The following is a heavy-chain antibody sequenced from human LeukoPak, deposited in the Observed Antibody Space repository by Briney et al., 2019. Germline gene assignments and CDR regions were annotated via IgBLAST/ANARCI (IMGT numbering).Heavy chain of an antibody. CDR2: ISSRSSYI. D-gene: IGHD2-2*01. V-gene: IGHV3-21*01. J-gene: IGHJ4*02. CDR3: ARGEATGVEDWGVPAAITNLFSHTGPFVY. Sequence: GGSLRLSCAASGFTFSSYSMNWVRQAPGKGLEWVSSISSRSSYIYYADSVKGRFTISRDNAKNSLYLQMNSLRAEDTAVYYCARGEATGVEDWGVPAAITNLFSHTGPFVYWGQGTLVTVSS. CDR1: GFTFSSYS.